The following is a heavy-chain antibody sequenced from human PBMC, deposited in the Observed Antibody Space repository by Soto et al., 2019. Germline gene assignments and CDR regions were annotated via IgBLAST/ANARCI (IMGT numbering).Heavy chain of an antibody. CDR3: ARSDTARAGNWFEP. D-gene: IGHD5-18*01. Sequence: QVQLVQSGAEVKKPGASVKVSCKASGYTFTSYAMHWVRQAPGQRLEWMGWINAGNGNTKYSQKFQGRVTITRDSAASTAYMELSSLRCEDTAVYYCARSDTARAGNWFEPRGQGTLVTVS. CDR2: INAGNGNT. CDR1: GYTFTSYA. J-gene: IGHJ5*02. V-gene: IGHV1-3*01.